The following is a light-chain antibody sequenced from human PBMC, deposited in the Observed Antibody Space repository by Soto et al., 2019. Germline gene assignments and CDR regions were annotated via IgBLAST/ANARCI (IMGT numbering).Light chain of an antibody. Sequence: EIVLTQSPGTLSLSPGERATLSCRASQSVSSSYLAWYQQKPGQAPRILIYGASSRATGIPDRFSGSGSGTDFTIAISRLEPEDFAVYYCQQYDSSSITFGQGTRLEIK. CDR2: GAS. J-gene: IGKJ5*01. CDR1: QSVSSSY. V-gene: IGKV3-20*01. CDR3: QQYDSSSIT.